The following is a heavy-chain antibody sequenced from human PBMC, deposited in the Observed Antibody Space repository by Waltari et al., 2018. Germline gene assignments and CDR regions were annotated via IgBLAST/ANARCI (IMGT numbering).Heavy chain of an antibody. V-gene: IGHV3-23*01. Sequence: EVQLLESGGGLVQPGGSLRLSCAASGFTFSSYAMSWVRQAPGKGLEWVSAISGSGGSTYYADSVKGRFTISRDNSKNTLYLQMNSLRAEDTAVYYCAKVRADSSSWYYYYYYGMDVWGQGTTVTVSS. D-gene: IGHD6-13*01. CDR1: GFTFSSYA. CDR3: AKVRADSSSWYYYYYYGMDV. CDR2: ISGSGGST. J-gene: IGHJ6*02.